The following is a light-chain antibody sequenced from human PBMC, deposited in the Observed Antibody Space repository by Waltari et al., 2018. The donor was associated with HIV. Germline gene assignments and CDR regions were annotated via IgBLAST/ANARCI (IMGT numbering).Light chain of an antibody. CDR3: RTWDPRMGAAV. CDR1: SSNIGNDY. J-gene: IGLJ3*02. Sequence: QSVLTQPPSVSAAPGQKVTISCSGSSSNIGNDYVSWYQHVPGAAPRLLIYDNGTQPSGFPYRFSGSKSGTSATLGISGLQTGDGADYYCRTWDPRMGAAVFGGGTKVTVL. CDR2: DNG. V-gene: IGLV1-51*01.